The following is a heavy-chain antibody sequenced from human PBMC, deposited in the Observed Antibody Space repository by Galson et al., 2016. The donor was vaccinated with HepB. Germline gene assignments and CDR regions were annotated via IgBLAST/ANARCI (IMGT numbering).Heavy chain of an antibody. Sequence: SLRLSCAASGFIFSPYSMNWVRQAPGKGLEWISYISRGGETKYYADSVKGRFTIARDNAQNSLFLQMNSQRDEDTAVYYCTRDADGNFDVWGRGTLVTVSS. J-gene: IGHJ2*01. CDR3: TRDADGNFDV. V-gene: IGHV3-48*02. CDR1: GFIFSPYS. D-gene: IGHD5-24*01. CDR2: ISRGGETK.